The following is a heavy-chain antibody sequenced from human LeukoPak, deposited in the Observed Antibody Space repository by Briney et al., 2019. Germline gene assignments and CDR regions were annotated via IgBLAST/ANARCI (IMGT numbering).Heavy chain of an antibody. CDR2: ISGSGGST. J-gene: IGHJ4*02. D-gene: IGHD3-22*01. V-gene: IGHV3-23*01. CDR3: AKDDSSGYLFDY. Sequence: GGSLRLSCVASGFTFSSYAMNWVRQAPGKGLEWVSAISGSGGSTYYADSVKGRFTISRDNSKNTLYLQMNSLRAEDTAVYYCAKDDSSGYLFDYWGQGTLVTVSS. CDR1: GFTFSSYA.